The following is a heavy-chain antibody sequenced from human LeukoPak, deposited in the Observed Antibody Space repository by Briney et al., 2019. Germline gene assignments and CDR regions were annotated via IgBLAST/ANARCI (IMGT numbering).Heavy chain of an antibody. V-gene: IGHV4-34*01. J-gene: IGHJ6*03. Sequence: SETLSLTCAVYGGSFSGYYWSWIRQPPGKGLEWIGEINHSGSTNYNPSLKSRVTISVDTSKNQFSLKLSSLTAADTAVYYCARVSPSLPKYCSSTSCYGIGKTYYYMDVWGKGATVTISS. CDR2: INHSGST. CDR1: GGSFSGYY. CDR3: ARVSPSLPKYCSSTSCYGIGKTYYYMDV. D-gene: IGHD2-2*01.